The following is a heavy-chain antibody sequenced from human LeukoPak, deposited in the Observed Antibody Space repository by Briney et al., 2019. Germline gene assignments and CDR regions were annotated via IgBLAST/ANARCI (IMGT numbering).Heavy chain of an antibody. V-gene: IGHV3-30-3*01. CDR2: ISYDGSNK. CDR3: ARVGPYCSGTSCYVAY. CDR1: GFTFSIYA. Sequence: GGSLRLSSAASGFTFSIYAMLWARQAPGKGLEWVAVISYDGSNKYYADSVKGRFTISRDNSKNTLYLQMNSLRPEDTAVYYCARVGPYCSGTSCYVAYCGQGTLVTVSS. D-gene: IGHD2-2*01. J-gene: IGHJ4*02.